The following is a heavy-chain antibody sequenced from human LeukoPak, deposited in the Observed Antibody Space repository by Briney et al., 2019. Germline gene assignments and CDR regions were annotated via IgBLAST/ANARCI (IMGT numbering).Heavy chain of an antibody. V-gene: IGHV1-18*01. Sequence: ASVKVSCKASGYTFTSYGISWVRQAPGQSLEWMGWISAYNGNTNYAQKLQGRVTMTTDTSTSTAYMELRSLRSDDTAVYYCARDDDTSYCGGDCSYRFDPWGQGTLVTVSS. CDR3: ARDDDTSYCGGDCSYRFDP. CDR1: GYTFTSYG. CDR2: ISAYNGNT. J-gene: IGHJ5*02. D-gene: IGHD2-21*02.